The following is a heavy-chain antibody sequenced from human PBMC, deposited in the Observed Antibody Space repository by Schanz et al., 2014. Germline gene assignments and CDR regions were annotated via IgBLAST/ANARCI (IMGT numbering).Heavy chain of an antibody. J-gene: IGHJ4*02. CDR3: AASSGWHPSTDY. CDR2: ISSSSSTR. CDR1: GFTFSSYA. V-gene: IGHV3-48*01. Sequence: EVQLLESGGGLVQPGGSLRLSCAASGFTFSSYAMSWVRQAPGKGLEWVSYISSSSSTRYYADSVKGRFTISRDNAKNSLYLQMNSLRVEDTAVYYCAASSGWHPSTDYWGQGTLXTVSS. D-gene: IGHD6-19*01.